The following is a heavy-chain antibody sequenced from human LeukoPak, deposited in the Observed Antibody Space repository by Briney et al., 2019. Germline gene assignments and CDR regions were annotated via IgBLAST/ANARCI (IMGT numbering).Heavy chain of an antibody. J-gene: IGHJ4*02. CDR2: ISSSGSTI. V-gene: IGHV3-48*03. Sequence: GGSLRLSCAASGFTFSSYEMNWVRQAPGKGLEWVSYISSSGSTIYYADSVKGRFTISRDNAKNSLYLQMNSLRAEDTAVYYCARDADRYCSGGSCSNLDYWGQGTLVTVSS. CDR1: GFTFSSYE. D-gene: IGHD2-15*01. CDR3: ARDADRYCSGGSCSNLDY.